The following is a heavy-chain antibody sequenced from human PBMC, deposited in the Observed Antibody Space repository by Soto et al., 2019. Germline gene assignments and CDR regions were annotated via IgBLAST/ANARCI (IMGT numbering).Heavy chain of an antibody. V-gene: IGHV3-21*01. CDR3: ARGLYYYDSSGYYGN. J-gene: IGHJ4*02. Sequence: GGSLGLSCAASGFTFSSYSMNWVRQAPGKGLEWVSSISSSSSYIYYADSVKGRFTISRDNAKNSLYLQMNSLRAEDTAVYYCARGLYYYDSSGYYGNWGQGTLVTVSS. CDR1: GFTFSSYS. D-gene: IGHD3-22*01. CDR2: ISSSSSYI.